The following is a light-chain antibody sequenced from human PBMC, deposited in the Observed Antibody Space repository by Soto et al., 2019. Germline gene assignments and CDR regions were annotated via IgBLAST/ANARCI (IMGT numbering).Light chain of an antibody. Sequence: QSVLTQPPSASGTPGQRVTISCSGSSSNIGSNTVNWYQQLPGTAPKLLIYSNNQRPSGVPDRFPGSKSGTSASLAISGLQSEDEAEYYCATWDDSLNLLYVFGTGTKVTVL. CDR2: SNN. CDR3: ATWDDSLNLLYV. CDR1: SSNIGSNT. J-gene: IGLJ1*01. V-gene: IGLV1-44*01.